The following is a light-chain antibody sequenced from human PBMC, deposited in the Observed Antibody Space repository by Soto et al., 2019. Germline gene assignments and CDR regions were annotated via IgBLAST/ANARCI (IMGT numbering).Light chain of an antibody. J-gene: IGKJ5*01. CDR1: QSVSSN. CDR2: GAS. Sequence: EIVLTQSPATLSLSPGERATLSCRASQSVSSNLAWYQQKPGQAPRLLIYGASTRATGIPARFSGSGSGTDFTLTISRLEPEDFAVYYCQQYGMSPNTFGQGTRLEIK. V-gene: IGKV3-20*01. CDR3: QQYGMSPNT.